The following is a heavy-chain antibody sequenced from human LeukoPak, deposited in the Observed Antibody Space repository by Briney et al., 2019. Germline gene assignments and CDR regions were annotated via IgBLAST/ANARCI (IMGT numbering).Heavy chain of an antibody. V-gene: IGHV3-7*03. Sequence: GGSLRLSCAASGFTFSSYWMNWARQAAGKGLEWVASINHNGNVNYYVDSVKGRFTISRDNSKNTLYLQTNSLRAEDTAVYYCAKRCSTSCYPVEDYWGQGTLVTVSS. CDR1: GFTFSSYW. D-gene: IGHD2-2*01. CDR2: INHNGNVN. J-gene: IGHJ4*02. CDR3: AKRCSTSCYPVEDY.